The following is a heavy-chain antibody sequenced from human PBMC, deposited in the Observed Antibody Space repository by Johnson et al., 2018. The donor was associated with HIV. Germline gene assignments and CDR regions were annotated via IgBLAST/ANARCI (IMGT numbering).Heavy chain of an antibody. V-gene: IGHV3-20*04. CDR1: GFTFDDHG. J-gene: IGHJ3*02. CDR3: AQDLDTLAPYVAFDM. Sequence: VQLVESGGGVVRPGGSLRLSCAASGFTFDDHGMNWVRQPPGKGLEWVSSINWNGGSTDYADSVRGRFTLSRDNAKNSLYLQMNSLRADDTAIYYCAQDLDTLAPYVAFDMWGQGTMVTVSS. CDR2: INWNGGST. D-gene: IGHD2-15*01.